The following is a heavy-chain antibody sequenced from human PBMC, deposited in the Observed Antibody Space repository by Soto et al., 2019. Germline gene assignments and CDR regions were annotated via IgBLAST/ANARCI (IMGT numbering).Heavy chain of an antibody. Sequence: QVQLVQSGAEVKKPGSSVKVSCKASGGTFSSYAISWLRQAPGQGLEWMGGIIPIFGTANYAQKFQGRVTITADKSTSTAYMELSSLRSEDTAVYYCARSYQIAARAAFDPWGQGPLVTVSS. V-gene: IGHV1-69*06. CDR1: GGTFSSYA. J-gene: IGHJ5*02. D-gene: IGHD6-6*01. CDR3: ARSYQIAARAAFDP. CDR2: IIPIFGTA.